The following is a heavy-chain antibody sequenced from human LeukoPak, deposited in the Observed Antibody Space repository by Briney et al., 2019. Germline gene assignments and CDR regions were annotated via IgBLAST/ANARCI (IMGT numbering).Heavy chain of an antibody. Sequence: GGSLRLSCAASGFTFSNYGMHWVRQAPGKGLEWVAVISYDESDKYYADSVKGRFTISRDNSKNTLYLQMNSLRPEDTAVYYCAKGVVAATNAAYYGMDVWGQGTTVTISS. D-gene: IGHD2-15*01. V-gene: IGHV3-30*18. CDR1: GFTFSNYG. CDR3: AKGVVAATNAAYYGMDV. CDR2: ISYDESDK. J-gene: IGHJ6*02.